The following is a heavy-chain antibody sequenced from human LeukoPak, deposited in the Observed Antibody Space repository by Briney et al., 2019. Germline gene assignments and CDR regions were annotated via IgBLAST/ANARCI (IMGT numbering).Heavy chain of an antibody. V-gene: IGHV3-23*01. D-gene: IGHD3-22*01. J-gene: IGHJ4*02. CDR1: GFTFSSYA. CDR3: AKGVTMIVVVEVDY. Sequence: GGSLRLSCAASGFTFSSYAMTWVRQAPGKGLEWVSTISGSGGSTYYADSVKGRFTISRDNSKNTLYLQVNSLRAEDTAVYYCAKGVTMIVVVEVDYWGQGTLVTVSS. CDR2: ISGSGGST.